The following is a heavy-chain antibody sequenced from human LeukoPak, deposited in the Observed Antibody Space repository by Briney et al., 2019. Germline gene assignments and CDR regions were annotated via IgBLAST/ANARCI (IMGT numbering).Heavy chain of an antibody. CDR3: AKDINIAVSGSADQFDP. CDR1: GFTFSSYG. J-gene: IGHJ5*02. Sequence: GGSLRLSCAASGFTFSSYGMHWVRQAPGKGLEWVAYIQYDGSNEQYADSVKGRFSISRDSSKNILYLQMNSLRAEDTAVYYCAKDINIAVSGSADQFDPWGQGTVVTVSS. V-gene: IGHV3-30*02. CDR2: IQYDGSNE. D-gene: IGHD6-19*01.